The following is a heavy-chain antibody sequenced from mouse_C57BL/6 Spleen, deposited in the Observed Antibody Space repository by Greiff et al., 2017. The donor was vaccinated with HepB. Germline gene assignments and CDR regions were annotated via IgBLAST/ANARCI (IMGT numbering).Heavy chain of an antibody. V-gene: IGHV1-76*01. D-gene: IGHD1-1*01. J-gene: IGHJ1*03. CDR2: IYPGSGNT. CDR3: ARSGSSSYFDV. CDR1: GYTFTDYY. Sequence: QVQLKESGAELVRPGASVKLSCKASGYTFTDYYINWVKQRPGQGLEWIARIYPGSGNTYYNEKFKGKATLTAEKSSSTAYMQLSSLTSEDSAVYFCARSGSSSYFDVWGTGTTVTVSS.